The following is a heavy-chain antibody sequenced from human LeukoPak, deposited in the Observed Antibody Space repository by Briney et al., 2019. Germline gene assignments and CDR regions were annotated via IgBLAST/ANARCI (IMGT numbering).Heavy chain of an antibody. D-gene: IGHD4-23*01. J-gene: IGHJ4*02. CDR3: ARDSGYGGNSGYFDD. CDR1: GFTFSSYA. Sequence: GRSLRLSCAASGFTFSSYAMHWVRQAPGKGLEWVAVISYDGSNKYYADSVKGRFTISRDNAQNSLYLQMNSLRAEDTAVYYCARDSGYGGNSGYFDDWGQGTLVTVSS. CDR2: ISYDGSNK. V-gene: IGHV3-30*04.